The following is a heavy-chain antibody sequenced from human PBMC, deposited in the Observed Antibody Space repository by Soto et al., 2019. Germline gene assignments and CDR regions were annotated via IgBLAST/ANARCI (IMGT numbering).Heavy chain of an antibody. Sequence: PVGSLRLSCAASGFTFSDHYMDWVRQAPGKGLEWVGRTRNKANSYTTEYAASVKGRFTISRDDSKNSLYLQMNSLKTEDTAVYYCARDDNGYGGYDYWGQGTLVTV. J-gene: IGHJ4*02. D-gene: IGHD5-12*01. V-gene: IGHV3-72*01. CDR3: ARDDNGYGGYDY. CDR2: TRNKANSYTT. CDR1: GFTFSDHY.